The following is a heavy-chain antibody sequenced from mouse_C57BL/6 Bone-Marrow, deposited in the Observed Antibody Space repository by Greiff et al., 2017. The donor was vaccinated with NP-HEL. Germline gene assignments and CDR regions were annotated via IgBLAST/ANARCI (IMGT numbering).Heavy chain of an antibody. V-gene: IGHV1-80*01. CDR2: IYPGDGDT. Sequence: QVQLQQSGAELVKPGASVKISCKASGYAFSSYWMNWVKQRPGKGLEWIGQIYPGDGDTNYNGKFKGKATLTADKSSSTAYMQLSSLTSEDSAVYYCARSGDYDDGYFDVWGTGTTVTVSS. D-gene: IGHD2-4*01. J-gene: IGHJ1*03. CDR3: ARSGDYDDGYFDV. CDR1: GYAFSSYW.